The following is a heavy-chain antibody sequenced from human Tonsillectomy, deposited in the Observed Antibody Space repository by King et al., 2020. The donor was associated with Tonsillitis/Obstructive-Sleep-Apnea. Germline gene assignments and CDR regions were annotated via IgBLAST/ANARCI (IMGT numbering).Heavy chain of an antibody. D-gene: IGHD4-17*01. CDR2: IRRKVYGGTT. CDR1: GFTFGDYG. V-gene: IGHV3-49*05. J-gene: IGHJ3*02. CDR3: TRFGDYLHEAFDI. Sequence: VQLVESGGGLVTLGRSLRLSCTASGFTFGDYGLSWFRQSPGKGLEWVSFIRRKVYGGTTENAASVKGRFIMSRDDSKNIAYLQMNSLKVEDTAVYYCTRFGDYLHEAFDIWGQGTMVTVSS.